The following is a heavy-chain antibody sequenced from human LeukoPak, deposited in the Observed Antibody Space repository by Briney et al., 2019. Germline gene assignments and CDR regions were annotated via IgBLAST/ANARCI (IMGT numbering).Heavy chain of an antibody. V-gene: IGHV4-4*07. CDR2: IYTSGST. J-gene: IGHJ6*03. D-gene: IGHD6-6*01. Sequence: SETLSLTCTVSGGSISSYYWSWIRQPAGKGLEWIGRIYTSGSTNYNPSLKSRVTMSVDTSKNQFSLKLSSVTAADTAVYYCARDTEYSSSSYYYYMDVWGKGTTVTVSS. CDR3: ARDTEYSSSSYYYYMDV. CDR1: GGSISSYY.